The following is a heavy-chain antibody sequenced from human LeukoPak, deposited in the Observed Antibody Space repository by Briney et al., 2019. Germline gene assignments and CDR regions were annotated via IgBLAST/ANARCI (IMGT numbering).Heavy chain of an antibody. CDR1: GGSISSSSYY. Sequence: SETLSLTCSVSGGSISSSSYYCGWIRQPPGKGLDWIGTIYNSGSTYYTPSLKSRVTMSIDTSKKQFSLKLSSVTAADTAVYYCARHVGVTPRLDYWGQGTLVTVSS. CDR3: ARHVGVTPRLDY. CDR2: IYNSGST. J-gene: IGHJ4*02. V-gene: IGHV4-39*01. D-gene: IGHD2-21*02.